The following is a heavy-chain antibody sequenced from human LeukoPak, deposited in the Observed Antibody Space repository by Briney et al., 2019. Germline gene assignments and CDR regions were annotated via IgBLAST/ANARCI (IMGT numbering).Heavy chain of an antibody. V-gene: IGHV3-30-3*01. J-gene: IGHJ6*02. CDR2: ISYDGSNK. Sequence: PGGSLRLSCAASGFTFSSYAMHWVRQAPGKGLEWVAVISYDGSNKYYADSVKGRFTISRDNSKNTLYLQMNSLRAEDTAVYYCARDPYSSGWWGYYYYGMDVWGQGTTVTVSS. D-gene: IGHD6-19*01. CDR1: GFTFSSYA. CDR3: ARDPYSSGWWGYYYYGMDV.